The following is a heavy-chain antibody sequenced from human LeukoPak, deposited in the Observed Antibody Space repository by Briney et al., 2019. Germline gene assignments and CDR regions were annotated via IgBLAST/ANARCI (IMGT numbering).Heavy chain of an antibody. CDR3: AKERGYSSSGWDH. CDR2: ISWNSGSI. V-gene: IGHV3-9*01. CDR1: GFTFDDYA. Sequence: GGSLRLSCAASGFTFDDYAMHWVRQAPGKGLEWASGISWNSGSIGYADSVKGRFTISRDNAKNSLYLQMYSLRAEDTALYYCAKERGYSSSGWDHWGQGTLVTVSS. D-gene: IGHD6-6*01. J-gene: IGHJ4*02.